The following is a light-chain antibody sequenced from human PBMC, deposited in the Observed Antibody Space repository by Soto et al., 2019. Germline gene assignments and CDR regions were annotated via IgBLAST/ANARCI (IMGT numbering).Light chain of an antibody. V-gene: IGLV2-14*03. CDR2: DVN. CDR3: CSYASCSTRVI. CDR1: GSDVGGYNF. Sequence: QSALTQPASVSGSPGQSITISCTGTGSDVGGYNFVSWYQQHPGKAPKLMIYDVNIRPSGVSNRFSGSKSGNTASLTISGRQAEDEDDYYCCSYASCSTRVIFCGGTELTVL. J-gene: IGLJ2*01.